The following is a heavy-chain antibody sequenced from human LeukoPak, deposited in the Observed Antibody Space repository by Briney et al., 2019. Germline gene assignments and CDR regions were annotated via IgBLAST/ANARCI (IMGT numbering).Heavy chain of an antibody. J-gene: IGHJ4*02. Sequence: GGSLRLSCAASGFTFSSYSMNWVRQAPGKGLEWVSSISSSSSYIYYADSVKGRFTISRDNAKNSLYLQMNSLRAEDTAVYYCARGSPEGSYFDYWGQGTLVTVSS. CDR2: ISSSSSYI. D-gene: IGHD1-14*01. CDR3: ARGSPEGSYFDY. CDR1: GFTFSSYS. V-gene: IGHV3-21*01.